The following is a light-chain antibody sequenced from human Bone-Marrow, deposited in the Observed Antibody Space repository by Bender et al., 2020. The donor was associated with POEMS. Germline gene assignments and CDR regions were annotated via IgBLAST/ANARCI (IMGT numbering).Light chain of an antibody. CDR3: SSWSSSNTRV. V-gene: IGLV2-14*03. Sequence: QSALTQPASVSGSPGQSITISCTGTSSDVGYYKYVSWYQQLPGKVPKLIIYDVSHRPSGVSNRFSGSKSGNTASLTISGLQPEDEADYYCSSWSSSNTRVFGGGTKLTVL. CDR2: DVS. J-gene: IGLJ3*02. CDR1: SSDVGYYKY.